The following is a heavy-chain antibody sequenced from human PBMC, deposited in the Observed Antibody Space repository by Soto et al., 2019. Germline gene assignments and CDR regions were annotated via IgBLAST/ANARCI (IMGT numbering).Heavy chain of an antibody. V-gene: IGHV3-11*05. J-gene: IGHJ4*02. CDR3: ARDQYVFDY. CDR2: LSNSGTYT. Sequence: QVQMVQAGGALVKPGGSLTLYCAASGFAFSAYYRTWIRQAPGKGLEWVSSLSNSGTYTNYADSVKGRFITSRDNAKNSLFLHLNSLRAEVTAVYFCARDQYVFDYWGQGALVTVSS. CDR1: GFAFSAYY. D-gene: IGHD3-16*01.